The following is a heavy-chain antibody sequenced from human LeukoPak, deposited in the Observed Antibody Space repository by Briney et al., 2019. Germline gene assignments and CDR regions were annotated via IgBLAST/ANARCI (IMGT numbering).Heavy chain of an antibody. CDR1: GGSISSGSYY. CDR3: ARDFGSGSYHFDY. Sequence: SETLSLTCTVSGGSISSGSYYWSWIRQPAGKGLEWIGRIYTSGGTNYNPSLKSRVTISVDTSKNQFSLKLGSVTAADTAVYYCARDFGSGSYHFDYWGQGTLVTVSS. J-gene: IGHJ4*02. V-gene: IGHV4-61*02. CDR2: IYTSGGT. D-gene: IGHD3-10*01.